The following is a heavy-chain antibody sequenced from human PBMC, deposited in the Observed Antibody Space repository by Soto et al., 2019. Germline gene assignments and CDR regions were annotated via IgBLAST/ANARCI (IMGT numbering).Heavy chain of an antibody. CDR1: GFTFSSYG. Sequence: GGSLRLSCAASGFTFSSYGMHWVRQAPGKGLEWVAVISYDGSNKYYADSVKGRFTISRDNSKNTLYLQMNSLRAEDTAVYYCAKGFKTVLRFLEWLPQHDPWGQGTLVTVSS. V-gene: IGHV3-30*18. CDR3: AKGFKTVLRFLEWLPQHDP. CDR2: ISYDGSNK. J-gene: IGHJ5*02. D-gene: IGHD3-3*01.